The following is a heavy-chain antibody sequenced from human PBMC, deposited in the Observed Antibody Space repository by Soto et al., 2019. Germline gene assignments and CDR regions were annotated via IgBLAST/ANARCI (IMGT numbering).Heavy chain of an antibody. CDR3: ARDYSYDILTGYYGYFDY. CDR1: GGTFSSYT. D-gene: IGHD3-9*01. V-gene: IGHV1-69*04. J-gene: IGHJ4*02. CDR2: IIPILGIA. Sequence: GASVKVSCKASGGTFSSYTISWVRQAPGQGLEWMGRIIPILGIANYAQKFQGRVTITADKSTSTAYMELSSLRSEDTAVYYCARDYSYDILTGYYGYFDYWGKGTLVTVSS.